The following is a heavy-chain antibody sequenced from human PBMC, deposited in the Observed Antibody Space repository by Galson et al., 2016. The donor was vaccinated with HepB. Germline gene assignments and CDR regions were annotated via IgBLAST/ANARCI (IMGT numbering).Heavy chain of an antibody. CDR1: GFTFSSHS. J-gene: IGHJ6*02. CDR2: ISHDGGNH. CDR3: ARGLRWSVFFKIYFYYGMDV. Sequence: SLRLSCAASGFTFSSHSMHWARQAPGKGLEWVAVISHDGGNHFYADSVKGRFTISRDNSKNTLYLQMNRLKPDETAVYFCARGLRWSVFFKIYFYYGMDVWGQGTAVTVSS. V-gene: IGHV3-30*14. D-gene: IGHD3-3*01.